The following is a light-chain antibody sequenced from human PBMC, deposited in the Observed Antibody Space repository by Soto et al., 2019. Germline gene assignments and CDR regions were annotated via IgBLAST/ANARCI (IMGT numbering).Light chain of an antibody. J-gene: IGKJ5*01. CDR2: GAS. V-gene: IGKV3-15*01. Sequence: EIVMTQSPATLSVSPGERATLSCRASQSVSSNLAWYQQKPGQAPRLLIYGASTRATGIPARFSGSGSGTEFTLTISSLQSEDFAVYYCQQYNKWPSITFGQGTRLEI. CDR1: QSVSSN. CDR3: QQYNKWPSIT.